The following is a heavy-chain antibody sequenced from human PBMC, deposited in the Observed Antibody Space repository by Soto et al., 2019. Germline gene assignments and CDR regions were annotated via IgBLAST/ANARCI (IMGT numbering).Heavy chain of an antibody. CDR1: GFTFSSYS. J-gene: IGHJ4*02. V-gene: IGHV3-21*01. CDR2: ISSSSSYI. CDR3: AGDPRAGAVTPVGY. Sequence: EVQLVESGGGLVKPGGSLRLSCAASGFTFSSYSMNWVRQAPGKGLEWVSSISSSSSYIYYADSVKGRFTISRDNAKNSLYLQMNSLRAEDTAVYYCAGDPRAGAVTPVGYRGQGTLGTVSS. D-gene: IGHD1-26*01.